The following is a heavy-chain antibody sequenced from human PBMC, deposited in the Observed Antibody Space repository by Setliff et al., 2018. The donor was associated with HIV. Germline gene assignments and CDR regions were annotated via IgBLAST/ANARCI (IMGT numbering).Heavy chain of an antibody. D-gene: IGHD3-10*01. CDR1: GDSTSSSSSY. Sequence: SETLSLTCTVSGDSTSSSSSYWGWIRQPPGKGLEWIGSIYYSGSTYYNPSLKSRVTISVDTSKNQFSLTLRSVTAADRAVYYCARAQMHRGVVSWSLYYFDYWGQGALVTVSS. CDR3: ARAQMHRGVVSWSLYYFDY. J-gene: IGHJ4*02. CDR2: IYYSGST. V-gene: IGHV4-39*07.